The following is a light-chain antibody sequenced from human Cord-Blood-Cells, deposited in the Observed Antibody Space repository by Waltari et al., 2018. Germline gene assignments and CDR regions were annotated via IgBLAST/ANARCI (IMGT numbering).Light chain of an antibody. Sequence: QSALTQPRSVSGSPGQSVTISCTGTSSDVGGYNYVSRYQQHPGKAPKLMIYDVSKWPSGVPDRFSGSKSGNTASLTISGLQAEDEADYYCCSYAGSYTLVFGGGTKLTVL. CDR1: SSDVGGYNY. CDR2: DVS. V-gene: IGLV2-11*01. J-gene: IGLJ3*02. CDR3: CSYAGSYTLV.